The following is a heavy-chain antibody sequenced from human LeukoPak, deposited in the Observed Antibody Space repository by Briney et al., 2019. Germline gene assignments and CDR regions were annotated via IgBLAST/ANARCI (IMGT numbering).Heavy chain of an antibody. Sequence: GGSLRLSCAASGFSFSSHWVHWVRQAPGKGLVWVSRIGDDGSYTSNVDSVKGRFTISRDNVNNMLYLHMNSLRAEDTAVYYCASFGISWRSSYWGQGTLVTVSS. D-gene: IGHD2-21*01. CDR3: ASFGISWRSSY. V-gene: IGHV3-74*01. CDR2: IGDDGSYT. CDR1: GFSFSSHW. J-gene: IGHJ4*02.